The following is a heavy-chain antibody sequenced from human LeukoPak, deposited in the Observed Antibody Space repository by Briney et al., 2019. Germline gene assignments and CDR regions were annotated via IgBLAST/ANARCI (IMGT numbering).Heavy chain of an antibody. CDR3: AARPRDYVTFDI. J-gene: IGHJ3*02. D-gene: IGHD3-16*01. CDR2: IVVGSGDT. V-gene: IGHV1-58*01. Sequence: SVKVSCKTSGFTFSSSTVQWVRQARGQGLEWIGWIVVGSGDTNYAQKFQERVTITRVMSTSTVYIDLSSLGSEDTAVYYCAARPRDYVTFDIWGQGTMVTVSS. CDR1: GFTFSSST.